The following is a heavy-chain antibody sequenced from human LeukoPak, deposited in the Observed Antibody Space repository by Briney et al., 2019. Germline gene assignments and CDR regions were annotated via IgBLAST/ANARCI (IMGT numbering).Heavy chain of an antibody. J-gene: IGHJ3*02. CDR2: ISWDGDSI. CDR3: VKVEGGNLHDAFEI. CDR1: GFTFDDFA. D-gene: IGHD4-23*01. Sequence: GGSLRLSCAASGFTFDDFAMHWVRQAPGKGLEWVSLISWDGDSIYYANSVKGRFTISRDNSKDSLYLHMNSLRREDTALYYCVKVEGGNLHDAFEIWGQGTTVTVSS. V-gene: IGHV3-43*01.